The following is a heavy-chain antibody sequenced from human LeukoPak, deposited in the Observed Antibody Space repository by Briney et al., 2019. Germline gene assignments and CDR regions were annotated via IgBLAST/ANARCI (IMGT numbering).Heavy chain of an antibody. CDR1: GYTFTDYY. CDR2: MNPKNGVT. Sequence: ASVKVSCKACGYTFTDYYLHWVRQAPGQGLEWMGWMNPKNGVTKYSQKLQAWVTMTRDTSISTAYMELSSLRSDDTAVYYCARGPYYYDISGFKYDSWGQGTLVTVSS. D-gene: IGHD3-22*01. V-gene: IGHV1-2*04. CDR3: ARGPYYYDISGFKYDS. J-gene: IGHJ4*02.